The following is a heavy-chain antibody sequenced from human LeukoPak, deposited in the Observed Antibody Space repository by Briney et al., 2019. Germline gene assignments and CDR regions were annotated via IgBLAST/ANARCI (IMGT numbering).Heavy chain of an antibody. CDR2: INSDGSST. J-gene: IGHJ4*02. V-gene: IGHV3-74*01. CDR3: ARSAVNYYDSSGYYYILDY. CDR1: GFTFSSYW. D-gene: IGHD3-22*01. Sequence: GGSLRLSCAASGFTFSSYWMHWVREAPGKGLVWVSRINSDGSSTTYADSVKGRFTISKDNAKNTLYLQMNSLRAEDTALYYCARSAVNYYDSSGYYYILDYWGQGTLVTVSS.